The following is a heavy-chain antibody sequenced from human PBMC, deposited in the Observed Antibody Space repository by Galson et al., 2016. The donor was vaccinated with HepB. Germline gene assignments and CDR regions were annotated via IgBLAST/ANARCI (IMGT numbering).Heavy chain of an antibody. Sequence: QSGAEVKKPGESLKITCEGSGYNFNSYWIGWVRQMPGKGLEWMGIIWPGDSDARYSPSFQGQVTISVDKSFSTGYLQWSSLKASDTAMYYCARRREGYSPLDYWGQGTPVVVSS. V-gene: IGHV5-51*01. CDR2: IWPGDSDA. CDR3: ARRREGYSPLDY. D-gene: IGHD5-24*01. CDR1: GYNFNSYW. J-gene: IGHJ4*02.